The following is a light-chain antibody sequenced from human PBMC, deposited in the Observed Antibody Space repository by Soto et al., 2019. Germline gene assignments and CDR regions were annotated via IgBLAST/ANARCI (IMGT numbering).Light chain of an antibody. CDR2: RAS. V-gene: IGKV3-15*01. J-gene: IGKJ1*01. Sequence: EIIMTQSPAILSVSPGERATLSCRASQSLSNNLAWYQQKPGQPPRLLIYRASTRATGVPARFSCSGSGTDFTLTISGMQYEDFAVYYCKQYTNRPPWTFGQGTKVEIK. CDR3: KQYTNRPPWT. CDR1: QSLSNN.